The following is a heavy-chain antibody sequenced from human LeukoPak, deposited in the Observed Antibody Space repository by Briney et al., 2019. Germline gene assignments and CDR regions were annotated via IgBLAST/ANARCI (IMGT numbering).Heavy chain of an antibody. Sequence: GGSLRLSCAASGLTFSSYTMTWVRQAPGKGLKWVSTITTGDGNTYYADSVKGRFTVSRDDSKNTLYLQMNSLRAEDTAVYYCAKDGGLWVSAHWGDSWGRGTLVTVSS. D-gene: IGHD7-27*01. J-gene: IGHJ4*02. CDR3: AKDGGLWVSAHWGDS. V-gene: IGHV3-23*01. CDR1: GLTFSSYT. CDR2: ITTGDGNT.